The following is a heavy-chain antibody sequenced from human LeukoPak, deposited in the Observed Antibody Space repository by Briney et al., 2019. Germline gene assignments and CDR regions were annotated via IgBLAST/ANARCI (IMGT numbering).Heavy chain of an antibody. D-gene: IGHD2-2*02. CDR2: INPNSGGT. CDR1: GYTFTGYY. J-gene: IGHJ6*02. V-gene: IGHV1-2*02. Sequence: ASVKVSCKASGYTFTGYYMHWVRQAPGQGVEWVGWINPNSGGTNYAQKFQGRVTMTRDTSISTAYMELSRLRSDDTAVYYCARDIVVVPAAIPVPDYYSYYGMDVWGQGTTVTVSS. CDR3: ARDIVVVPAAIPVPDYYSYYGMDV.